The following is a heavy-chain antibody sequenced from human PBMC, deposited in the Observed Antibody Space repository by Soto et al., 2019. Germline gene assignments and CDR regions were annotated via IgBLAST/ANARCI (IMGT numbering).Heavy chain of an antibody. J-gene: IGHJ4*02. D-gene: IGHD1-26*01. V-gene: IGHV3-23*01. Sequence: GGSLRLSCAASGFTFSNYAVSWVRQAPGKGLEWVSVVGGDAITTYSADSVKGRFTISRDNSKNALYLQMNSLRAEDTAVYYCAKCGSSTACRSFDYWGQGTLVTVSS. CDR2: VGGDAITT. CDR1: GFTFSNYA. CDR3: AKCGSSTACRSFDY.